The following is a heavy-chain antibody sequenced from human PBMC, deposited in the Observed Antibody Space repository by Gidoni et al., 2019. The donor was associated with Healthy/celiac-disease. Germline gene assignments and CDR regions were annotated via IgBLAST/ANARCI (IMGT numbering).Heavy chain of an antibody. D-gene: IGHD2-15*01. CDR2: INPSGGST. J-gene: IGHJ6*02. V-gene: IGHV1-46*01. CDR1: GYTFTSYY. CDR3: AREVVAATPILVEVEDYYYYGMDV. Sequence: QVQLVQSGAEVKKPGASVKVSCKASGYTFTSYYMHWVRQAPGQGLEWMGIINPSGGSTSYAQKFQGRVTMTRDTSTSTVYMELSSLRSEDTAVYYCAREVVAATPILVEVEDYYYYGMDVWGQVTTVTVSS.